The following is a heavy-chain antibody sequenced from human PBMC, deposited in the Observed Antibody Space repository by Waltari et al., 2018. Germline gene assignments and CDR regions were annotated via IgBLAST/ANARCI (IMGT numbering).Heavy chain of an antibody. V-gene: IGHV1-69*12. D-gene: IGHD3-3*01. Sequence: QVKLVQSGAEVKKPGFSVKVSCKASECTFSSSANSWVRQPPGQGLEWMGGISPILGTANYAQKFQGRVTITADESTSTAYMELSSLRSEDTAVHYCARAPITIFGVVRGWFDPWGQGTLVTVSS. CDR2: ISPILGTA. J-gene: IGHJ5*02. CDR1: ECTFSSSA. CDR3: ARAPITIFGVVRGWFDP.